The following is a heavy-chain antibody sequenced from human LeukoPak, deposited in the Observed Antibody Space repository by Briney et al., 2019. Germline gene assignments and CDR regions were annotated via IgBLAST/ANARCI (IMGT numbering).Heavy chain of an antibody. CDR1: GGSFSGFS. CDR2: MNDRGAT. V-gene: IGHV4-34*01. D-gene: IGHD3-16*01. CDR3: ARGGLAIDS. Sequence: SETLSLTCAVYGGSFSGFSWTWIRQPPGKGLEWIGEMNDRGATDYNPSLKRRVTMSLDRSKNQIFLTLRSVTAADTAVYFCARGGLAIDSWGQGTLVTVSS. J-gene: IGHJ4*02.